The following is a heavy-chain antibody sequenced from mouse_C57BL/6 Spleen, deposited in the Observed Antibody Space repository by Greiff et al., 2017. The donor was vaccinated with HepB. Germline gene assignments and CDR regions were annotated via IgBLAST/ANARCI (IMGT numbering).Heavy chain of an antibody. CDR1: GFTFSDYG. CDR2: ISSGSSTI. V-gene: IGHV5-17*01. Sequence: EVQLVESGGGLVKPGGSLKLSCAASGFTFSDYGMHWVRQAPEKGLEWVAYISSGSSTIYYADTVKGRFTISRDNAKNTLFLQMTSLRSEDTAMYFFARPYDYYAMDYWGQGTSVTVSS. J-gene: IGHJ4*01. CDR3: ARPYDYYAMDY. D-gene: IGHD2-12*01.